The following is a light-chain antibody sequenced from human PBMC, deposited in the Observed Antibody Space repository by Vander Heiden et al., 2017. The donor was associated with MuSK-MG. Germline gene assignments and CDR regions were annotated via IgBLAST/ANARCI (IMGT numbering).Light chain of an antibody. CDR1: QSVSRSY. J-gene: IGKJ4*01. Sequence: EIVLTQSPGTLSLSVGERATLSCRASQSVSRSYSSIAWYQQKPGQAPRLLVFGASTTASGIPPRFSGSGSGTDFTLTISGLESDDFAVYYCHYYGRPPDTFGGGTKVEMK. CDR3: HYYGRPPDT. V-gene: IGKV3-20*01. CDR2: GAS.